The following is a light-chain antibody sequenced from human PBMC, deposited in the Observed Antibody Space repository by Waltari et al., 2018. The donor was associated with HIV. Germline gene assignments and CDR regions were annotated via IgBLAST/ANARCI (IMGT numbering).Light chain of an antibody. CDR1: QSVLTSTADQHY. Sequence: DIVMTQSPDSLAVSLGERATINCTSSQSVLTSTADQHYLAWYQQRPGQPPRLLICLASSREAGVPDRFSGSGSGTDFALTISSLQAEEVAVYYCQQYLLTPCTFGGGTKVEIK. V-gene: IGKV4-1*01. J-gene: IGKJ4*01. CDR3: QQYLLTPCT. CDR2: LAS.